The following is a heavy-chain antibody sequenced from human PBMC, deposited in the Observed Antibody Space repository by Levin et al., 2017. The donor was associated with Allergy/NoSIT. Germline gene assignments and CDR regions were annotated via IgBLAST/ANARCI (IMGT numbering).Heavy chain of an antibody. J-gene: IGHJ3*02. CDR1: GGSFTAYY. CDR2: INHSGIT. Sequence: KAGGSLRLSCAVYGGSFTAYYWSWIRQPPGKGLEWIGEINHSGITNYNPSLKSRVTISVDTSKKQFSLKMTSLTAADTAVYYCARDPYGDYVVDAFESWGQGAMVTVSS. CDR3: ARDPYGDYVVDAFES. V-gene: IGHV4-34*01. D-gene: IGHD4-17*01.